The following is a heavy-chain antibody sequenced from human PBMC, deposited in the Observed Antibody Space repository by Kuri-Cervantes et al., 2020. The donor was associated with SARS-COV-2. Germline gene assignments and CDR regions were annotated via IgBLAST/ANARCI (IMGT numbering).Heavy chain of an antibody. CDR3: ARQLYYYDSRSHSRGSLDL. D-gene: IGHD3-22*01. CDR2: IYYSGST. V-gene: IGHV4-39*01. CDR1: GGSISSSSYY. Sequence: GSLRLSCTVSGGSISSSSYYWGWIRQPPGKGLEWIGSIYYSGSTYYNPSLKSRVTISVDTSKNQFSLKLSSVTAADTALYYCARQLYYYDSRSHSRGSLDLWGRGAQVTVSS. J-gene: IGHJ2*01.